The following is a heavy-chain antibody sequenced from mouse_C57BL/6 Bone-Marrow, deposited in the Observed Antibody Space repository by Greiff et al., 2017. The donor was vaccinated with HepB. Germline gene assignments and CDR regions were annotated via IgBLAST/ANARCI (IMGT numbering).Heavy chain of an antibody. Sequence: EVKLMESGPGLAKPSQSLSLTCSVSGYSITSDYWNWIRKFPGNKLEYMGYISYSGSTYYNPSLKSRISITRDTSKNQYYLQLNSVTTEDTATYYCARSRGYYGSSYVGYFDVWGTGTTVTVSS. CDR3: ARSRGYYGSSYVGYFDV. D-gene: IGHD1-1*01. CDR1: GYSITSDY. V-gene: IGHV3-8*01. CDR2: ISYSGST. J-gene: IGHJ1*03.